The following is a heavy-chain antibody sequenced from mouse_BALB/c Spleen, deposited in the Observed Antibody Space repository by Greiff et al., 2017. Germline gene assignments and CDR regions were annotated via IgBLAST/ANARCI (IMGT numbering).Heavy chain of an antibody. Sequence: VHVKQSGAELVKPGASVKLSCTASGFNIKDTYMHWVKQRPEQGLEWIGRIDPANGNTKYDPKFQGKATITADTSSNTAYLQLSSLTSEDTAVYYCARSLLGDYWGQGTTLTVSS. V-gene: IGHV14-3*02. J-gene: IGHJ2*01. CDR1: GFNIKDTY. CDR2: IDPANGNT. D-gene: IGHD4-1*01. CDR3: ARSLLGDY.